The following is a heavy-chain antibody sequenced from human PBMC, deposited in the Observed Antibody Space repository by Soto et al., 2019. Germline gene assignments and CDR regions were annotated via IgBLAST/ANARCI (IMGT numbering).Heavy chain of an antibody. D-gene: IGHD2-21*02. Sequence: QVQLVESGGGVVQPGRSLRLSCVASGFTFSAYGIHWVRQAPGKGLEWVATISFDSRDKLYVDSMNGRLTISRENSRNTVYLQMDSLRAEDTAVYHCARVCGGDCGNAFDVWGQGTVVAVSP. V-gene: IGHV3-33*05. CDR2: ISFDSRDK. CDR1: GFTFSAYG. CDR3: ARVCGGDCGNAFDV. J-gene: IGHJ3*01.